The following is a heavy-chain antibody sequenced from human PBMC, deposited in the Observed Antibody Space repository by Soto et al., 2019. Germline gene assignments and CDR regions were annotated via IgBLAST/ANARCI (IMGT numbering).Heavy chain of an antibody. V-gene: IGHV3-30-3*01. CDR2: ILSDEINK. J-gene: IGHJ3*02. CDR3: AIIATSGGGDAFDI. CDR1: GFTFSNYA. D-gene: IGHD6-13*01. Sequence: GGSLRLSCAASGFTFSNYAMHWVRQAPGKGLEWVAAILSDEINKYSADSVKGRFTISRDNSKNTLYLQMNSLRPEDTAVYYCAIIATSGGGDAFDIWGQGKMVTVS.